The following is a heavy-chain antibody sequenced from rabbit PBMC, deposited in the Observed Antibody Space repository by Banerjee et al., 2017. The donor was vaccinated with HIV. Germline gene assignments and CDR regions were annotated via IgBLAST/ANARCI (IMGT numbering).Heavy chain of an antibody. CDR3: ARDLAGVIGWNFNL. Sequence: QEQLEESGGDLVKPEGSLTLTCTASGLDFSSSHWICWVRQAPGKGLEWIGCIYTGSSGTTSYASWAKGRFTISKTSSTTVTLQMTSLTAADTATYLCARDLAGVIGWNFNLWGQGTLVTVS. D-gene: IGHD4-1*01. J-gene: IGHJ4*01. V-gene: IGHV1S45*01. CDR2: IYTGSSGTT. CDR1: GLDFSSSHW.